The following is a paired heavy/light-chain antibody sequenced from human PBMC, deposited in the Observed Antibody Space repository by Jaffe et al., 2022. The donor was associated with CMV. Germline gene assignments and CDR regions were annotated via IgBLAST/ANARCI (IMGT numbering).Heavy chain of an antibody. V-gene: IGHV3-23*01. CDR1: GFTFSSYA. CDR2: ISGSGGST. CDR3: AKVGVVGELLYFEKVPNAFDI. D-gene: IGHD3-10*01. Sequence: EVQLLESGGGLVQPGGSLRLSCAASGFTFSSYAMSWVRQAPGKGLEWVSAISGSGGSTYYADSVKGRFTISRDNSKNTLYLQMNSLRAEDTAVYYCAKVGVVGELLYFEKVPNAFDIWGQGTMVTVSS. J-gene: IGHJ3*02.
Light chain of an antibody. CDR2: AAS. Sequence: DIQMTQSPSAMSASVGDRVTITCRASQGISNYLAWFQQKPGKVPKRLIYAASSLQSGVPSRFSGSGSGTEFTLTISSLQPEDFATYYCLQHNSYPWTFGQGTKLEIK. CDR3: LQHNSYPWT. J-gene: IGKJ2*02. CDR1: QGISNY. V-gene: IGKV1-17*03.